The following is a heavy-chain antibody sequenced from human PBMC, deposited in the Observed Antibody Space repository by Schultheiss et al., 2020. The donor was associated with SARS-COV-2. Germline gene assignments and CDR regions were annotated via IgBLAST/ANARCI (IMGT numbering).Heavy chain of an antibody. CDR1: GFTFSSYW. CDR2: ISSSSSYR. Sequence: GGSLRLSCAASGFTFSSYWMSWVRQAPGKGLEWVSCISSSSSYRYYADSVKGRFTISRDNAKKSLYLQMNSLTSEDTAVYYCARGGSTKATFWGQGTTVTVSS. D-gene: IGHD1-26*01. CDR3: ARGGSTKATF. J-gene: IGHJ6*02. V-gene: IGHV3-21*04.